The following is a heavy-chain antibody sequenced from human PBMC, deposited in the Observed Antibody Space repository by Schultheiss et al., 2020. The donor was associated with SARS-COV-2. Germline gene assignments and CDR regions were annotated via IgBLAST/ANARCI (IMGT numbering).Heavy chain of an antibody. CDR3: ARVFSGYYSQSFDY. Sequence: SETLSLTCTVSGASITSTDYYWSWIRQPPGKGLEWIGYIYYSGSTNYNPSLKSRVTISVDTSKNLFSLKLSSLTAEDTAVYYCARVFSGYYSQSFDYWGQGTLVTVSS. CDR2: IYYSGST. V-gene: IGHV4-61*08. CDR1: GASITSTDYY. J-gene: IGHJ4*02. D-gene: IGHD3-22*01.